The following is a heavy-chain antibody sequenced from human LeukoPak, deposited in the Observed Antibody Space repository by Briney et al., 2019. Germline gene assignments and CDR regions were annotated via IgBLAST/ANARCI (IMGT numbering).Heavy chain of an antibody. V-gene: IGHV3-48*04. CDR2: ISSTSTI. Sequence: GGSLRLSCAASGFTFSSYSMNWVRQAPGKGPEWVSYISSTSTIYYADSVKGRFTISRDNAKNSLYLQMNSLRAEDTAVYYCARANSSSWYPYYWGQGTLVTVSS. CDR3: ARANSSSWYPYY. D-gene: IGHD6-13*01. CDR1: GFTFSSYS. J-gene: IGHJ4*02.